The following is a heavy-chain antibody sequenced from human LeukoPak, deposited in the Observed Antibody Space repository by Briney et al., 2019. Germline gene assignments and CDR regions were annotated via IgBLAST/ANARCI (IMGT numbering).Heavy chain of an antibody. V-gene: IGHV3-30*03. CDR1: GFTFSSYG. Sequence: PGRSLRLSCAASGFTFSSYGMHWVRQAPGKGLEWVAVISYDGSNKYYADSVKGRFTISRDNSKNTLYLQMNSLRAEDTAVYYCARDVTMVRGVIITRLWYFDLWGRGTLVTVSS. CDR2: ISYDGSNK. CDR3: ARDVTMVRGVIITRLWYFDL. D-gene: IGHD3-10*01. J-gene: IGHJ2*01.